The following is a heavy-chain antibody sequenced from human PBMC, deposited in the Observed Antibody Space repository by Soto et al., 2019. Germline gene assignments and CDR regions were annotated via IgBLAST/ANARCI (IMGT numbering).Heavy chain of an antibody. J-gene: IGHJ4*02. V-gene: IGHV3-74*01. CDR1: GFTFSNYW. CDR2: INSDGTGT. D-gene: IGHD2-21*02. Sequence: EVQLVESGGGLVQPGGSLRLSCAVSGFTFSNYWMHWVRQAPGKGLVWVSRINSDGTGTYYADSVKGRFTISRDNAKNTLSLQMISLTAEDTAVYYCARVRAADCGGACYTDYWGQGTLVTVSS. CDR3: ARVRAADCGGACYTDY.